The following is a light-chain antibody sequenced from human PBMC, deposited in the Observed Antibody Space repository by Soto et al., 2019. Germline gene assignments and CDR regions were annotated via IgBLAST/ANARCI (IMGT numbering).Light chain of an antibody. V-gene: IGLV1-47*01. CDR3: AAWDDSLSGVV. Sequence: QAVVTQPPSASGTPGQRVTISCSGSSSNIGSNYVYWYQQLPGTVPQLLIYRNNERPSGVPDRLSGSKSGTSASLAISGLRSEDEADYYCAAWDDSLSGVVFGGGTQLTVL. J-gene: IGLJ2*01. CDR1: SSNIGSNY. CDR2: RNN.